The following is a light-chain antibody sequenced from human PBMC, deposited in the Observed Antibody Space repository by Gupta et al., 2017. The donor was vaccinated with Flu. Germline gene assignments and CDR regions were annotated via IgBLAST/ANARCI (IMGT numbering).Light chain of an antibody. CDR3: QQRLRTPLT. Sequence: DIQMTQSPSSLSASVGDRVTITCRASQSISFYLNWYQQTPGKAPKLLISSASRLQNGVPSRFSGSGSGTDFTLTISRLQPEDFATYYCQQRLRTPLTFGQGTRLEIK. CDR2: SAS. J-gene: IGKJ5*01. V-gene: IGKV1-39*01. CDR1: QSISFY.